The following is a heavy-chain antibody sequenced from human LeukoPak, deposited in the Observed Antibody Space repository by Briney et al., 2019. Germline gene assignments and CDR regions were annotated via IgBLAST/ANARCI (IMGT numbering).Heavy chain of an antibody. D-gene: IGHD1-26*01. CDR3: ARDHSGSYTYAFVI. CDR1: GYTFTGYY. Sequence: ASVKVSCKATGYTFTGYYMHWVRQAPGQGVEWMGGINPNSGGTNYAQKFQGRVTMTRDTSISTAYMELSRLRSDDTAVYYCARDHSGSYTYAFVIWGQGTMVTVSS. CDR2: INPNSGGT. V-gene: IGHV1-2*02. J-gene: IGHJ3*02.